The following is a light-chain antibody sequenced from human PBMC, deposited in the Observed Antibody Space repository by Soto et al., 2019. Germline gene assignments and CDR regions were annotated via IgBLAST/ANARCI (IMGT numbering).Light chain of an antibody. J-gene: IGLJ3*02. V-gene: IGLV2-14*01. CDR3: SSLTNSATRV. CDR1: SSDIGGYNY. Sequence: QSVLTQPASVSGSPGQSITISCTGTSSDIGGYNYVSWYQFHPGKAPKLMIYEVSNRPSGVSDRFSGSKSGYTASLTISGLQAEDEADYYCSSLTNSATRVFGGGTKLTVL. CDR2: EVS.